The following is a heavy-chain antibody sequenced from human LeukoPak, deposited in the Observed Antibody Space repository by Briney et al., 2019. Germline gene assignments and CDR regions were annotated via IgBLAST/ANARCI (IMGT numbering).Heavy chain of an antibody. V-gene: IGHV1-69*02. Sequence: SVKVSCKASGGTFSSYTISWVRQAPGKGLEWMGRIIPILGIANYAQKFQGRVTITADKSTSTAYMELSSLRSEDTAVYYCARGSAYYYDSSGYYYGYFQHWGQGTLVTVSS. J-gene: IGHJ1*01. CDR3: ARGSAYYYDSSGYYYGYFQH. CDR1: GGTFSSYT. CDR2: IIPILGIA. D-gene: IGHD3-22*01.